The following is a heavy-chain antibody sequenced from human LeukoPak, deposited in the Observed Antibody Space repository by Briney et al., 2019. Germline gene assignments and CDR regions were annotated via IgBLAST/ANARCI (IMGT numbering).Heavy chain of an antibody. D-gene: IGHD6-6*01. Sequence: GGSLRLSCAAFGFTFSSYAMSWVRQAPGKGLVWVSRINTDGSSTSYADSVKGRFTISRDNAKNTLYLQMNSLRAEDTAVYYCAGTYSSSSPFDYWGQGTLVTVSS. CDR3: AGTYSSSSPFDY. CDR2: INTDGSST. J-gene: IGHJ4*02. CDR1: GFTFSSYA. V-gene: IGHV3-74*01.